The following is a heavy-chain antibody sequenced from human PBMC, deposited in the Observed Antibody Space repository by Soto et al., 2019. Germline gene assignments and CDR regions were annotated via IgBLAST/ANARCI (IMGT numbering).Heavy chain of an antibody. J-gene: IGHJ4*02. V-gene: IGHV4-31*03. CDR2: IYSTEST. D-gene: IGHD3-22*01. CDR3: ARSDSSGKTRYYFDH. CDR1: GGSISSGSYY. Sequence: SETLSLTCTVSGGSISSGSYYWSWIRQHPGKGLEWIGYIYSTESTNYNPSLKSRLTISVDMSASQFSLKLSSVTVADTAVYYCARSDSSGKTRYYFDHWGQGTLVTVS.